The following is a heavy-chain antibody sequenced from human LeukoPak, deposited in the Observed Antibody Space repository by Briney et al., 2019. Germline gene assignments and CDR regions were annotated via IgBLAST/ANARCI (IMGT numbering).Heavy chain of an antibody. Sequence: KPGGSLRLSCAASGFTFSSYSMNWVRQAPGKGLEWVSSISSSSSYIYYADSVKGRFTISRDNSKNTLYLQMNSLRAEDTAVYYCARGGASGIYYQAFHYWGQGTLVTVSS. J-gene: IGHJ4*02. CDR1: GFTFSSYS. D-gene: IGHD1-26*01. CDR3: ARGGASGIYYQAFHY. V-gene: IGHV3-21*04. CDR2: ISSSSSYI.